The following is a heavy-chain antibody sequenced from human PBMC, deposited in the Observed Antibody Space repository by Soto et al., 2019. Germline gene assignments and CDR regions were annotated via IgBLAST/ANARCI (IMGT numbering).Heavy chain of an antibody. CDR2: IWYDGSNK. D-gene: IGHD1-7*01. V-gene: IGHV3-33*01. J-gene: IGHJ5*02. CDR1: GFTCSTYG. CDR3: ARDLSGKLLLNWFDP. Sequence: QVQLVESGGGVVQPGRSLRLSCVASGFTCSTYGMHWVRQAPGKGLEWVAVIWYDGSNKYYADSVKGRFTISRDNSKNTLYLQMNSLRAEDTAVYYCARDLSGKLLLNWFDPWGQGTQVTVSS.